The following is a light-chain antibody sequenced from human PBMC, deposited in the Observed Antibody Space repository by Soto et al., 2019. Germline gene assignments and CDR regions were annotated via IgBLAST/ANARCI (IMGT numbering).Light chain of an antibody. V-gene: IGKV3-15*01. Sequence: EIVMTQYPATLSVSPGERATLSCRASQSVSSNLAWYQQKPGQAPRLLIYGASTRATGIPARFSGSGSGTEFTLTISSLQSEDVAAYYFQKYTSAPLTFGGWTKVDIK. CDR1: QSVSSN. CDR3: QKYTSAPLT. CDR2: GAS. J-gene: IGKJ4*01.